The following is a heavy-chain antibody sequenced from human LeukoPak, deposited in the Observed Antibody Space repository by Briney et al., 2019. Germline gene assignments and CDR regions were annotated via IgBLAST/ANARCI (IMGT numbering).Heavy chain of an antibody. CDR3: ARERREQLLPPYTRSVTYFDY. J-gene: IGHJ4*02. CDR2: IYTSGST. Sequence: PSETLSLTCTVSGGSISSGSYYWSWIRQPAGKGLERIVRIYTSGSTNYNPSLKSRVTISVDTSKNQFPLKLSSVTAADTAVYYCARERREQLLPPYTRSVTYFDYWGQGTLVTVSS. D-gene: IGHD2-2*01. CDR1: GGSISSGSYY. V-gene: IGHV4-61*02.